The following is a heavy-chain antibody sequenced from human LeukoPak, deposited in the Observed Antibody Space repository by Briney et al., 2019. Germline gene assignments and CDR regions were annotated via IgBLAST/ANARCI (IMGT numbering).Heavy chain of an antibody. CDR1: GGSISSGSYY. J-gene: IGHJ4*02. CDR2: IYHSGST. CDR3: ASLGYCGGDCSPFPFSY. D-gene: IGHD2-21*02. V-gene: IGHV4-61*02. Sequence: SQTLSLTCTVSGGSISSGSYYWSWIRQPAGKGLEWIGSIYHSGSTYYNPSLKSRVTISVDTSKNQFSLKLSSVTAADTAVYYCASLGYCGGDCSPFPFSYWGQGTLVTVSS.